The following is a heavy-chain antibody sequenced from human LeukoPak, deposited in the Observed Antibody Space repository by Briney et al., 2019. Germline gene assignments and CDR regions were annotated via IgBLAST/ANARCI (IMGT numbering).Heavy chain of an antibody. Sequence: ASVKVSCKASGYTFTSYYMHWVRQAPGQGLEWMGIINPSGGSTSYAQKFQGRVTMTRDTSISTAYMELSRLRSDDTAVYYCARDRNYYGSGSYSESNWFDPWGQGTLVTVSS. CDR1: GYTFTSYY. D-gene: IGHD3-10*01. V-gene: IGHV1-46*01. CDR3: ARDRNYYGSGSYSESNWFDP. J-gene: IGHJ5*02. CDR2: INPSGGST.